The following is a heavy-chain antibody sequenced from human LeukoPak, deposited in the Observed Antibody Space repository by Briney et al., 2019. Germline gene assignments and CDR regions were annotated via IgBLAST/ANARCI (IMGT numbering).Heavy chain of an antibody. J-gene: IGHJ4*02. V-gene: IGHV3-23*01. CDR1: GFTFSNFW. D-gene: IGHD3-16*01. CDR2: ISGSGGST. CDR3: AKGSESREGEYFDY. Sequence: GGSLRLSCAVSGFTFSNFWMSWVRQAPGKGLEWVSAISGSGGSTYYADSVKGRFTISRDNSKNTLYLQMNSLRAEDTAVYYCAKGSESREGEYFDYWGQGTLVTVSS.